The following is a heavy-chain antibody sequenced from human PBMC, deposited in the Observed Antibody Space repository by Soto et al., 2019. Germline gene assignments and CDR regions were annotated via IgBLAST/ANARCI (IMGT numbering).Heavy chain of an antibody. V-gene: IGHV4-30-4*01. CDR1: GGSISSGDYY. J-gene: IGHJ5*02. CDR3: ARATIVLVPAAMVSHWFDP. CDR2: IYYSGST. D-gene: IGHD2-2*01. Sequence: QVQLQESGPGLVKPSQTLSLTCTVSGGSISSGDYYWSWIRQPPGKGLEWIGYIYYSGSTYYNPSLKSRVTISVDTSKNQFSLKLSFVTAADTAVYYCARATIVLVPAAMVSHWFDPWGQGTLVTVSS.